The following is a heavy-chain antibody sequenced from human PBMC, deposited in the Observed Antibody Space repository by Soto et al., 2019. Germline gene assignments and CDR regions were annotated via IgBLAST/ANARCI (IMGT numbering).Heavy chain of an antibody. Sequence: QVQLVQSGAEVKKPGSSVKVSCKASGGTFSSYAISWVRQAPGQGLKWMGGIIPIFGTANYAQKFQGRVTITADESTSTAYMELSSLRSEDTAVYYCACAAGTTYYYYYYGMDVWGQGTTVTVSS. D-gene: IGHD6-13*01. J-gene: IGHJ6*02. CDR1: GGTFSSYA. V-gene: IGHV1-69*01. CDR2: IIPIFGTA. CDR3: ACAAGTTYYYYYYGMDV.